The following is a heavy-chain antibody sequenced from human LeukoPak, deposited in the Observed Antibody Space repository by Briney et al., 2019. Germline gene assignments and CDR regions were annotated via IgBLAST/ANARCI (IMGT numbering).Heavy chain of an antibody. CDR3: ARDDSFHGGAFDI. V-gene: IGHV4-59*01. CDR1: GGSTSSYY. J-gene: IGHJ3*02. Sequence: SETLSLTCTVSGGSTSSYYWSWIRQPPGKGPEWIGYIYYSGSTNYNPSLKSRVTISVDASKNQFSLKLSSVTAADTAVYYCARDDSFHGGAFDIWGQGTMVTVSS. CDR2: IYYSGST. D-gene: IGHD4-23*01.